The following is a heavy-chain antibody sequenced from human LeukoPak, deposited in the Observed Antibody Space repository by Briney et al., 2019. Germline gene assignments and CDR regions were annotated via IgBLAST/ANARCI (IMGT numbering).Heavy chain of an antibody. CDR2: FSGSGGST. V-gene: IGHV3-23*01. CDR1: GFTFSSYE. D-gene: IGHD2-15*01. J-gene: IGHJ6*03. CDR3: AKNADRGAYCSGGSCYPYYYYYTDV. Sequence: GGSLRLSCAASGFTFSSYEMNWVRQAPGKGLEWVSTFSGSGGSTYYADSVKGRFTISRDNSKNTLYLQMNSLRAEDTAIYYCAKNADRGAYCSGGSCYPYYYYYTDVWGEGTTVTISS.